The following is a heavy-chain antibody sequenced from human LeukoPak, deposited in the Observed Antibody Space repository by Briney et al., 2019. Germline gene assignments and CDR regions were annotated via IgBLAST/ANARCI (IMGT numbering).Heavy chain of an antibody. Sequence: SETLSLTCAVYGESFSGYYWSFIRQPPGQGLEWIGEINHSGRINYNPSLVGRVTVSVDTSKNQFSLNLSSVTAADTAVYYCARGHYDSGGYYYGIRAYYFDYWGQGTLVTVSS. J-gene: IGHJ4*02. CDR2: INHSGRI. CDR1: GESFSGYY. D-gene: IGHD3-22*01. V-gene: IGHV4-34*01. CDR3: ARGHYDSGGYYYGIRAYYFDY.